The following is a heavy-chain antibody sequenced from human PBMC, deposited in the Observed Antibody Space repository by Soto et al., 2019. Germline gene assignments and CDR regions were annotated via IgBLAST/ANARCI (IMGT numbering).Heavy chain of an antibody. V-gene: IGHV1-2*02. CDR1: GYTFTGYY. CDR2: INPNSGGT. D-gene: IGHD3-3*01. J-gene: IGHJ4*02. CDR3: ARDNRITIFGVVTAHDY. Sequence: EASVKVSCKASGYTFTGYYMHWVRQAPGQGLEWMGWINPNSGGTNYAQKFQGRVTMTRDTSISTAYMELSRLRSDDTAVYYCARDNRITIFGVVTAHDYWGQGTLVTVSS.